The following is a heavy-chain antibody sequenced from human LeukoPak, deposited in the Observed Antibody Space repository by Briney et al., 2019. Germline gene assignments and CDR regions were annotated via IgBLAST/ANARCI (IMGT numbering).Heavy chain of an antibody. J-gene: IGHJ6*03. Sequence: GGSLRLSCAASGFTFSSYAMSWVRQAPGKGLGWVSAISGSGGSTYYADSVKGRFTISRDNSKNTLYLQMNSLRAEDTAVYYCAKDYRAPYGSGSYFYMDVWGKGTTVTVSS. CDR2: ISGSGGST. D-gene: IGHD3-10*01. CDR3: AKDYRAPYGSGSYFYMDV. V-gene: IGHV3-23*01. CDR1: GFTFSSYA.